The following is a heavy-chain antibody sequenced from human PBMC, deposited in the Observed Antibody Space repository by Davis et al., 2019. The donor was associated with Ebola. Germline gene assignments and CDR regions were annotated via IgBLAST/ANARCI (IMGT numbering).Heavy chain of an antibody. CDR1: GFTLMNHG. CDR3: ASGQTRSSSVDY. Sequence: GESLKISCAASGFTLMNHGVSWVRQAPGKGLEWVSHISTGGGPTYGDSVRGRFTISRDNSKNTVYLQMNSLRAEDTAMFYCASGQTRSSSVDYWGQGTLVTVSS. D-gene: IGHD3/OR15-3a*01. J-gene: IGHJ4*02. V-gene: IGHV3-23*01. CDR2: ISTGGGPT.